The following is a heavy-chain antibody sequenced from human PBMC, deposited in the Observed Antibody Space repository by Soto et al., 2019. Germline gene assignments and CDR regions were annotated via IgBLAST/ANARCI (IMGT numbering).Heavy chain of an antibody. V-gene: IGHV1-69*06. J-gene: IGHJ4*02. CDR3: ASTMIVVVPNVFDY. D-gene: IGHD3-22*01. CDR1: GGTFSSYA. CDR2: IIPIFGTA. Sequence: SVKVSCKASGGTFSSYAISWVRQAPGQGLEWMGGIIPIFGTANYAQKFQGRVTITADKSTSTAYMELSSLRSEDTAVYYCASTMIVVVPNVFDYWGQGTLVTVSS.